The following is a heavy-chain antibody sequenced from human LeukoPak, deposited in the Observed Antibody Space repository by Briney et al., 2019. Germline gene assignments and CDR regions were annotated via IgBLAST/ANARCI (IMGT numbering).Heavy chain of an antibody. Sequence: GGSLRLSCAASGFTVSSNYMSWVRQAPGKGLEWVSVIYSGGSTYYAHSVKGRFTISRDNAKNSLYLQMNSLRAEDTAVYYCARVPTYYYGMDVWGQGTTVTVSS. CDR2: IYSGGST. CDR3: ARVPTYYYGMDV. J-gene: IGHJ6*02. CDR1: GFTVSSNY. V-gene: IGHV3-66*01.